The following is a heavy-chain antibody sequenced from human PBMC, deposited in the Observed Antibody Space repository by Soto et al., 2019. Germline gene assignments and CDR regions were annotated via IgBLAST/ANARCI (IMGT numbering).Heavy chain of an antibody. Sequence: SETLSLTCTVSGGSISSSSYYWGWIRQPPGKGLEWIGSIYYSGSTYYNTSLKSRVTISVDTSKNQFSLKLSSVTAADTAVYYCARRCGGDCPDFDYWGQGTLVTVSS. J-gene: IGHJ4*02. CDR2: IYYSGST. V-gene: IGHV4-39*01. D-gene: IGHD2-21*02. CDR1: GGSISSSSYY. CDR3: ARRCGGDCPDFDY.